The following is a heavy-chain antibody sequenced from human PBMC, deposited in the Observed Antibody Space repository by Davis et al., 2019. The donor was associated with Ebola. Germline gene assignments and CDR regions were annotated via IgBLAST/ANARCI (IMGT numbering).Heavy chain of an antibody. CDR3: YGLYGMDV. CDR2: MYHDGTT. D-gene: IGHD4-17*01. J-gene: IGHJ6*02. V-gene: IGHV4-39*01. Sequence: SETLSLTCSVSGGSIGNTMYYWGWLRQSPEKGLEWIGSMYHDGTTYHNPSLRSRVALSVDTSKNQFALKLNSVTAADTAVYYCYGLYGMDVWGQGTTVTVSS. CDR1: GGSIGNTMYY.